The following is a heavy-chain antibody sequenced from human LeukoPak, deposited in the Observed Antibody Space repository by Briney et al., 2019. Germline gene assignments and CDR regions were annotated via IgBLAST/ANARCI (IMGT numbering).Heavy chain of an antibody. CDR3: ARDPDPFSRLSVFNI. V-gene: IGHV6-1*01. CDR1: GDSVSRNSAA. J-gene: IGHJ3*02. Sequence: SQTLSLTCAISGDSVSRNSAAWYWIRQSPSRGLEWLGRTYYRSKWYNDYAVFVKSRITINPDTSKNQFSLQLNSVTPEDTAVYYCARDPDPFSRLSVFNIWGQGTMVTVSS. CDR2: TYYRSKWYN. D-gene: IGHD3-16*02.